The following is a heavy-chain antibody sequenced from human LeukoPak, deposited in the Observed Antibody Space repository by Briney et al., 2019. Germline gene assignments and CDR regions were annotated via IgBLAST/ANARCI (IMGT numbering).Heavy chain of an antibody. CDR1: GFTFSTYA. CDR2: ISYDGSNR. CDR3: ARATNPAIAGRFDY. J-gene: IGHJ4*02. V-gene: IGHV3-30*04. Sequence: GGSLRLSCAASGFTFSTYAMHWVRQAPGKGLEWVAVISYDGSNRNYADSVKGRFTISRDNSKNTLYLQMNSLRPEDAALYYCARATNPAIAGRFDYWGQGTLVTVSS. D-gene: IGHD6-13*01.